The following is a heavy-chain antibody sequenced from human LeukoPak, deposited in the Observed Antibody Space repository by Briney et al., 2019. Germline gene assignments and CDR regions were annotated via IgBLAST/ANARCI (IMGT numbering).Heavy chain of an antibody. V-gene: IGHV1-3*03. J-gene: IGHJ5*02. CDR2: INAGNGDT. CDR3: ARGFPIYASFDP. Sequence: GASVKISCKSSGYTFTTYDIHWVRQAPGQRLEWMGWINAGNGDTRYSQEFQGRVSFTRDTSASTAYMELRSLRSEDMAMYYCARGFPIYASFDPWGQGTLVTVSS. CDR1: GYTFTTYD. D-gene: IGHD2-21*01.